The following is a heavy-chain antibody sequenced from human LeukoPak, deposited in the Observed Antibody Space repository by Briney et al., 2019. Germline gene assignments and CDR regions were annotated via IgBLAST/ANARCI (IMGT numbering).Heavy chain of an antibody. CDR2: ITSSSTTI. CDR1: GFTFRSYS. Sequence: GGSLRLPCAASGFTFRSYSMNWVRQSPGKGLEWVSYITSSSTTIYYADSVKGRFTISRDNAKNLLYLQMNSLRAEDTAVYYCARNYGDFGRYYYMDVWGKGTTVTVSS. V-gene: IGHV3-48*01. D-gene: IGHD4-17*01. J-gene: IGHJ6*03. CDR3: ARNYGDFGRYYYMDV.